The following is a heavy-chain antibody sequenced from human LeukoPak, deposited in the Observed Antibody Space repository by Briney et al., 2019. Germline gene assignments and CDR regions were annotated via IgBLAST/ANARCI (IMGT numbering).Heavy chain of an antibody. D-gene: IGHD3-10*01. CDR1: GGPFSGYF. CDR2: IHNSGTT. J-gene: IGHJ4*02. CDR3: ARRYYYNLGSFPFDF. Sequence: SETLSLTCAVSGGPFSGYFWSWIRQPPGKGLEWIGEIHNSGTTNYNPSLNSRVTISEDTSKNQIYLDLRSVTAADTAVYYCARRYYYNLGSFPFDFWGQGTLVTVSS. V-gene: IGHV4-34*01.